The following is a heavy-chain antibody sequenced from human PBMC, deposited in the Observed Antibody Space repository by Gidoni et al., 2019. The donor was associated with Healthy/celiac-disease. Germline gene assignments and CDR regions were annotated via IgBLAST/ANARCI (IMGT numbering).Heavy chain of an antibody. CDR3: ARLGRAYYYGSGDLY. V-gene: IGHV3-48*02. CDR1: GFTFSSYS. J-gene: IGHJ4*02. CDR2: ISSSSSTI. D-gene: IGHD3-10*01. Sequence: EVQLVASGGGLVQPGGSLRLSCAVSGFTFSSYSMNWVRQAPGKGLGWVSYISSSSSTIYYADSGKGRFTISRDNAKNSLYLQMNSLRDEDTAVYYCARLGRAYYYGSGDLYWGQGTLVTVSS.